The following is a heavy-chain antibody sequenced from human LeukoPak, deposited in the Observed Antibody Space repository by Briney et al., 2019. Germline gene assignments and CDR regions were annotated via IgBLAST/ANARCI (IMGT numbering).Heavy chain of an antibody. V-gene: IGHV4-61*02. CDR1: GGPISSGSYK. J-gene: IGHJ5*02. CDR3: ARERAVAGKLLVIAENWFDP. CDR2: IYTSGST. Sequence: PLSLICPHIGGPISSGSYKWRWIRQPARKGLEWIGRIYTSGSTNYNPSLKSRVTISVDTSKNQFSLKLSSVTAADTAVYYCARERAVAGKLLVIAENWFDPWGQGTLVTVSS. D-gene: IGHD6-19*01.